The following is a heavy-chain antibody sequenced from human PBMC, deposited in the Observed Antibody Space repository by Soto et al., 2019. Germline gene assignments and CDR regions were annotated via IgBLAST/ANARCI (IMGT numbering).Heavy chain of an antibody. Sequence: NPSETLSLTCTVSGGSISSYYWSWIRQPPGKGLEWIGYIYYSGSTNYNPSLKSRVTISVDTSKNQFSLKLSSVTAADTAVYYCARDRGFGESAYNWFDPWGQGTLVTVSS. CDR3: ARDRGFGESAYNWFDP. CDR1: GGSISSYY. J-gene: IGHJ5*02. D-gene: IGHD3-10*01. CDR2: IYYSGST. V-gene: IGHV4-59*01.